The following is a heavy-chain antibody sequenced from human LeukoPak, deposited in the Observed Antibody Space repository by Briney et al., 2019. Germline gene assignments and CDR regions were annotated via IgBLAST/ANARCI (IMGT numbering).Heavy chain of an antibody. CDR1: AFTFSSYS. CDR3: ARRSEFGVLYYMDI. V-gene: IGHV3-48*01. CDR2: ISGSRGTI. Sequence: GPSLRLSCVASAFTFSSYSMSSVRQAPGKGLEWVSYISGSRGTIYYADSVKGRFTISRDNAKNSLYLQMNSLRAEDTAVYYCARRSEFGVLYYMDIWGKGTTVTVSS. J-gene: IGHJ6*03. D-gene: IGHD3-16*01.